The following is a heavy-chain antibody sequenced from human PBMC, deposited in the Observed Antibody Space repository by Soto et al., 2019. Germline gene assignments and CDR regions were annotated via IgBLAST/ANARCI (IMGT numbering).Heavy chain of an antibody. CDR3: VMVDNYVTPTPQDV. D-gene: IGHD3-16*01. CDR1: GYIFVNYG. V-gene: IGHV1-18*01. CDR2: ISPYTGNT. Sequence: QVQLVQSGDEVKKPGASVKVSCKASGYIFVNYGIAWVRQAPGQGLEWMGWISPYTGNTHSATKAKGSLPMTPDTAKSTAYMDLGSLTSDDTAVYYCVMVDNYVTPTPQDVWGQGTTVTVSS. J-gene: IGHJ6*02.